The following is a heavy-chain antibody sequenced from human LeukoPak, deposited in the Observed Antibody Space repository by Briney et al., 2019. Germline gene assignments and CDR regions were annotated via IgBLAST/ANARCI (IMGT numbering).Heavy chain of an antibody. Sequence: ASVKVSCKASGYTFTAYFIHWVRHAPGQGLEWMGYINPNNGGTNYAQKFQGRVTMTGDTSITITYMDLSGLRSDDTAVYYCARGRHYYDTGGYVDASNIWGQGTMVTVSS. CDR1: GYTFTAYF. CDR2: INPNNGGT. V-gene: IGHV1-2*02. CDR3: ARGRHYYDTGGYVDASNI. D-gene: IGHD3-22*01. J-gene: IGHJ3*02.